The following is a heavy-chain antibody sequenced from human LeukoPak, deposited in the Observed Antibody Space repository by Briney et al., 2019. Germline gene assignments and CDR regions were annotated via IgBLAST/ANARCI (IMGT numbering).Heavy chain of an antibody. V-gene: IGHV1-46*01. Sequence: ASVKVSCKASGYTFSNFYMHWVRQAPGQGLEWMGIINPSGGSTTYAQKFQGRVTMTRDTSTSTVYVELSSLRSEDTAVYYCARVKPGSYDFWSGYYDAFDIWGQGTMVTVPS. CDR3: ARVKPGSYDFWSGYYDAFDI. CDR1: GYTFSNFY. CDR2: INPSGGST. J-gene: IGHJ3*02. D-gene: IGHD3-3*01.